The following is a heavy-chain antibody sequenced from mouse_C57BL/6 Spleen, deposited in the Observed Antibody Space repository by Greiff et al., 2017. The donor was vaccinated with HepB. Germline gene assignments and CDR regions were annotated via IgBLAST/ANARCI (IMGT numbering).Heavy chain of an antibody. Sequence: QVQLKQSGAELVKPGASVKISCKASGYAFSSYWMNWVKQRPGKGLEWIGQIYPGDGDTNYNGKFKGKATLTADKSSSTAYMQLSSLTSEDSAVYFCARADYYSNYVLYYFDYWGQGTTLTVSS. CDR2: IYPGDGDT. J-gene: IGHJ2*01. CDR1: GYAFSSYW. D-gene: IGHD2-5*01. V-gene: IGHV1-80*01. CDR3: ARADYYSNYVLYYFDY.